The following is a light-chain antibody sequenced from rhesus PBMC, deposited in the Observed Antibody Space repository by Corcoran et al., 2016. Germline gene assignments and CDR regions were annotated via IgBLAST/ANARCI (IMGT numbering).Light chain of an antibody. V-gene: IGKV1S14*01. CDR2: FAS. CDR1: QGISNY. J-gene: IGKJ4*01. CDR3: QQHNSYPLT. Sequence: DIQMTQSPSSLSASVGDTVTITCRASQGISNYLAWYQQKPGKTPKPLIYFASNLEIGVPSRFSGSGSVTDFTITISSLQPEDFAIYCCQQHNSYPLTFGGGTKVEIK.